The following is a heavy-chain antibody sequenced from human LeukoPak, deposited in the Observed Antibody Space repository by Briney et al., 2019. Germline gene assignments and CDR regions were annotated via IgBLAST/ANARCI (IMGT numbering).Heavy chain of an antibody. D-gene: IGHD5-18*01. V-gene: IGHV3-30*04. CDR1: GFTFSSYA. CDR2: ISYDGSNK. CDR3: ARDQGGYSYGYPFDY. J-gene: IGHJ4*02. Sequence: GGSLRLSCAASGFTFSSYAMHWVRQAPGKGLEWVAVISYDGSNKYYADSVKGRFTISRDNSKNTLYLQMNSLRAEDTAVYYCARDQGGYSYGYPFDYWGQGTLVTVSS.